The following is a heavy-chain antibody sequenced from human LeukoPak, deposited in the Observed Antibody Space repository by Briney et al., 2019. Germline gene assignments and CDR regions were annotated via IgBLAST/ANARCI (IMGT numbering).Heavy chain of an antibody. Sequence: GGSLRLSCAASGFTVSSNYMSWVRHAPGKGLEWVSVIYSGGSTYYADSVKGRFTISRDNSKNTLYLQMNSLRAEDTAVYYCASTVTTPYYYYGMDVWGQGTTVTVSS. D-gene: IGHD4-17*01. CDR3: ASTVTTPYYYYGMDV. CDR1: GFTVSSNY. CDR2: IYSGGST. J-gene: IGHJ6*02. V-gene: IGHV3-66*01.